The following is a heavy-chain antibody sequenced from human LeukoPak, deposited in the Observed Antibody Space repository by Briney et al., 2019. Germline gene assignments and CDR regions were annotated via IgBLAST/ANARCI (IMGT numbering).Heavy chain of an antibody. CDR1: GGSISSYY. V-gene: IGHV4-59*01. CDR2: IYYSGST. Sequence: SETLSLTRTVSGGSISSYYWSWIQQPPGKGLEWIGYIYYSGSTNYNPSLKSRVTISVDTSKNQFSLKLSSVTAADTAVYYCARVGNKCTNGVCYSPYYYGMDVWGQGTTVTVSS. J-gene: IGHJ6*02. D-gene: IGHD2-8*01. CDR3: ARVGNKCTNGVCYSPYYYGMDV.